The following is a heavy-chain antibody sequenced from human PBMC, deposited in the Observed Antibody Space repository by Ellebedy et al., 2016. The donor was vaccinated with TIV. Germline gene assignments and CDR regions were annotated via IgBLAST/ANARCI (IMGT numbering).Heavy chain of an antibody. CDR2: IYHGGSI. D-gene: IGHD4-17*01. CDR1: GGSFSGYY. CDR3: AVLTTQPPKATC. J-gene: IGHJ4*02. V-gene: IGHV4-34*01. Sequence: SQTLSLTCGFYGGSFSGYYWSWIRQPPGKGLEWIGEIYHGGSISYNPSLKSRVAISADTSKNQFSLTLSSVTAADTALYYCAVLTTQPPKATCWGQGTLVTVSS.